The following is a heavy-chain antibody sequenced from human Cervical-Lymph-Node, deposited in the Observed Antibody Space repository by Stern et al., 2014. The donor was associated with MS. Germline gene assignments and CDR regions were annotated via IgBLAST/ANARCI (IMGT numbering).Heavy chain of an antibody. CDR3: ARDGSYEAYGDHATSVFDH. CDR1: GDSFNNYA. V-gene: IGHV1-69*17. CDR2: IIPIFGVT. J-gene: IGHJ4*02. D-gene: IGHD4-17*01. Sequence: QVQLVQSGPEVKKPASSVTISCKASGDSFNNYAVNWLRQAPGQGLEWMGGIIPIFGVTNYAQKFRGRVTIKADKSLDTDSLQLHSLRSDDTAVYFCARDGSYEAYGDHATSVFDHWGRGTLVTVSS.